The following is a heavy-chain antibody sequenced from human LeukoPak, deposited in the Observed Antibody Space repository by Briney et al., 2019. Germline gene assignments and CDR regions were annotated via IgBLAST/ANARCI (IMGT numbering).Heavy chain of an antibody. CDR1: GYSISSGYY. CDR3: ARVGGSRWYWTTSEYFQH. Sequence: PSETLSLTCAVSGYSISSGYYWGWIRQPPGKGLEWIGSIYHSGSTYYNPSLKSRVTISVDTSKNQFSLKLSSVTAADTAVYYCARVGGSRWYWTTSEYFQHWGQGTLVTVSS. V-gene: IGHV4-38-2*01. CDR2: IYHSGST. D-gene: IGHD6-19*01. J-gene: IGHJ1*01.